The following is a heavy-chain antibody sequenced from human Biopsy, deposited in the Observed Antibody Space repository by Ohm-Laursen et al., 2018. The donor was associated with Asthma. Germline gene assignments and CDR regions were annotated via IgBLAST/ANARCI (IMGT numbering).Heavy chain of an antibody. V-gene: IGHV3-30*18. CDR2: ISYDGSNK. CDR3: AKESRRDGYNRRNYYFDY. D-gene: IGHD5-24*01. J-gene: IGHJ4*02. Sequence: SLRLSCSASGFTFSSYGMHWVRQAPGKGLEWVAVISYDGSNKYYADSVKGRFTISRDNSKNTLYLQMNSLRAEDTAVYYCAKESRRDGYNRRNYYFDYWGQGTLVTVSS. CDR1: GFTFSSYG.